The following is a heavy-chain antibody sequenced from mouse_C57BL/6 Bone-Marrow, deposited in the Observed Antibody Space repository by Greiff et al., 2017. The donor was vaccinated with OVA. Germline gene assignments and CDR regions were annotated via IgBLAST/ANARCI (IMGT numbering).Heavy chain of an antibody. V-gene: IGHV5-15*01. CDR2: ISNLAYSI. D-gene: IGHD1-1*01. J-gene: IGHJ1*03. CDR1: GFTFSDYG. CDR3: ARPDYYGSSYWYFDV. Sequence: EVNLVESGGGLVQPGGSLKLSCAASGFTFSDYGMAWVRQAPRKGPEWVAFISNLAYSIYYADTVTGRFTISRENAKNTLYLEMSSLRSEDTAMYYCARPDYYGSSYWYFDVWGTGTTVTVSS.